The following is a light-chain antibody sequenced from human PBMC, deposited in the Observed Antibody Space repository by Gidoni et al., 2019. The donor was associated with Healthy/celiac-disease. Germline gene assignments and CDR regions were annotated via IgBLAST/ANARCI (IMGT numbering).Light chain of an antibody. J-gene: IGKJ3*01. CDR3: QQRSNWPGT. CDR2: DAS. Sequence: EIVLTQSPATLSLSPGERATLSCRASQSVSSYLAWYQQKPGQALRLLIYDASNRATGIPARFSGSGSGTEFTLTISSLEPEDFAVYYCQQRSNWPGTFGPGTKVDIK. V-gene: IGKV3-11*01. CDR1: QSVSSY.